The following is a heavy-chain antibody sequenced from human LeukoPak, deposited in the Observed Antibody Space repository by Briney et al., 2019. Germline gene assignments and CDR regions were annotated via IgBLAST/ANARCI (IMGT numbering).Heavy chain of an antibody. Sequence: GGSLRLSCAASGFTFRSQAMSWVRQAPGKGLEWVSTITGSGGSTQYADSVKGRFTLSRDNSKNTLSLQMNSLRAEDTAVYYCAKGAGSTARDDFDYWGQGSLVTVSS. J-gene: IGHJ4*02. D-gene: IGHD5-18*01. CDR2: ITGSGGST. CDR1: GFTFRSQA. V-gene: IGHV3-23*01. CDR3: AKGAGSTARDDFDY.